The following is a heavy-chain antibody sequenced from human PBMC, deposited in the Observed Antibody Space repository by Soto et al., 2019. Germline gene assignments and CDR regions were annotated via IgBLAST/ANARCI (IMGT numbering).Heavy chain of an antibody. V-gene: IGHV4-59*01. CDR2: IYYSGST. D-gene: IGHD3-3*01. Sequence: PSETLSLTCTVSGGSICSYYWSWIRQRPGKGLEWIGYIYYSGSTNYNPSLKSRVTISVDTSKNQFSLKLSSVTAADTAVYYCAAWAPVGFWSGYWGAYGMDVWGQGTTVTVSS. CDR1: GGSICSYY. J-gene: IGHJ6*02. CDR3: AAWAPVGFWSGYWGAYGMDV.